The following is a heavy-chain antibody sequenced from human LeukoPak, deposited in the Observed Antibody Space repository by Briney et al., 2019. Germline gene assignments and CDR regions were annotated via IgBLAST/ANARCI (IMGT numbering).Heavy chain of an antibody. J-gene: IGHJ6*02. CDR3: ARVSRDFYSNYYYYYGMDV. D-gene: IGHD4-11*01. CDR1: GFTFSYFW. CDR2: INTDGSYS. Sequence: GGSLRLSCAASGFTFSYFWMHWFRQTPGKGLVWVSCINTDGSYSTYADSVKGRFTISRDNVRNTLYLQMNSLRAEDSAVYYCARVSRDFYSNYYYYYGMDVWGQGTTVTVSS. V-gene: IGHV3-74*01.